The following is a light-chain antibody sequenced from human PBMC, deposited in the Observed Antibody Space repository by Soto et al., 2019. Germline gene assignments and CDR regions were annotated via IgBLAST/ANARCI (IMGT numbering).Light chain of an antibody. CDR2: DVS. CDR1: SSDVGGYNY. V-gene: IGLV2-14*01. J-gene: IGLJ2*01. Sequence: QSALTHPASVSGSPGQSITISCTGTSSDVGGYNYGSWYQQHPGKAPKLMIYDVSNRPSGVSNRFSGSKSGNTASLTISGLQAEDEADYYCSSYTTSGSLVFGGGTKLTVL. CDR3: SSYTTSGSLV.